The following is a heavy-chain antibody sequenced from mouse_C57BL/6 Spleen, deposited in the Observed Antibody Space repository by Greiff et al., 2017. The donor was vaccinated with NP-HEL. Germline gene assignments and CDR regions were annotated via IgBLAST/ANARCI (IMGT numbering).Heavy chain of an antibody. Sequence: EVQLQQSGAELVKPGASVKLSCTASGFNIKDYYMHWVKQRTEQGLEWIGRIDPADGETKYAPKFPGKATITADTSSNTAYLQLSSLTSEDTAVYDCARDYGSLDYWGQGTTLTVSS. V-gene: IGHV14-2*01. D-gene: IGHD1-1*01. J-gene: IGHJ2*01. CDR3: ARDYGSLDY. CDR1: GFNIKDYY. CDR2: IDPADGET.